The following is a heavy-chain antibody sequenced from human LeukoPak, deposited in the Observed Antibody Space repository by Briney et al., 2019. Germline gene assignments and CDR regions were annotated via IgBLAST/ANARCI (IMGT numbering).Heavy chain of an antibody. V-gene: IGHV3-20*04. CDR3: ARVGPMWIQLWLGYFDY. J-gene: IGHJ4*02. D-gene: IGHD5-18*01. CDR1: GFTFDDYG. Sequence: PGGSLRLSCAASGFTFDDYGMSWVRQAPGKGLEWVSGINWNGGSTGYADSVKGRFTISRDNAKNSLYLQMNSLRAEDTALYYCARVGPMWIQLWLGYFDYWGQGTLVTVSS. CDR2: INWNGGST.